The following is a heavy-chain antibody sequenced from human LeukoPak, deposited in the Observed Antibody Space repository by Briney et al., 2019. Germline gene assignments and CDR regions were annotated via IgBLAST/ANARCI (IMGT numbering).Heavy chain of an antibody. CDR2: IGGGASDT. CDR3: ARAPVGWSSPLGFDY. V-gene: IGHV3-23*01. Sequence: PGGSLRLSCAISGFNFFNTGMGWVRQAPGKGLEWVAAIGGGASDTKYADSVMGRFTISRDIFRNTLYLQMNSLRAEDTAVYYCARAPVGWSSPLGFDYWGQGTLVTVSS. D-gene: IGHD6-19*01. J-gene: IGHJ4*02. CDR1: GFNFFNTG.